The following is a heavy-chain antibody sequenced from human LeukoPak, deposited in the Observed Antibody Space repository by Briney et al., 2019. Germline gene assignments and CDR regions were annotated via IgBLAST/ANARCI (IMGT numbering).Heavy chain of an antibody. Sequence: GESLKISCKGSGYSFSTHWIGWVRQMPGKGLKWMGIIYPDDSDTRYSPSLQGQVTISADKSINTAYLQWSSLKASDIAMYYCARLVVYSGGWYFGYWGQGTLVTVSP. V-gene: IGHV5-51*01. CDR3: ARLVVYSGGWYFGY. CDR2: IYPDDSDT. D-gene: IGHD6-19*01. CDR1: GYSFSTHW. J-gene: IGHJ4*02.